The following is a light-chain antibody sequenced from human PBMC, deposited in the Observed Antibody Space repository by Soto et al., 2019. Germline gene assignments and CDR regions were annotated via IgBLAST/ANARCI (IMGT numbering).Light chain of an antibody. Sequence: DIQLTQSPSFLSASVGDRVTITCRASQGISGFLAWYQQKPGKAPKLLIYSTSTLETGVPSRFSGSASGTEFTLTISSLQPEDFATYYCQHLNTYLITFGQGTRLEI. V-gene: IGKV1-9*01. J-gene: IGKJ5*01. CDR1: QGISGF. CDR2: STS. CDR3: QHLNTYLIT.